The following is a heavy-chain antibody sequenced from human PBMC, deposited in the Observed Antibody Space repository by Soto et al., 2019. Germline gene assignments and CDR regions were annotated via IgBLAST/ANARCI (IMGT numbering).Heavy chain of an antibody. D-gene: IGHD6-19*01. Sequence: ASVKVSCKASGGTFSSYAISWVRQAPGQGLEWMGGIIPIFGTANYAQKFQGRVTITAVESTSTAYMELSSLRSEDTAVYYCASVYSSGWEYFQHWGQGTLVTVSS. CDR1: GGTFSSYA. J-gene: IGHJ1*01. CDR3: ASVYSSGWEYFQH. CDR2: IIPIFGTA. V-gene: IGHV1-69*13.